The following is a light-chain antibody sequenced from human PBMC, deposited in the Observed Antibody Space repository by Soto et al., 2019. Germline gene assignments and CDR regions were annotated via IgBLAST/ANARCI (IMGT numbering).Light chain of an antibody. CDR2: DAS. J-gene: IGKJ5*01. V-gene: IGKV3-11*01. CDR1: QSVGIY. CDR3: QQRNNWPLT. Sequence: EIVFTQSPAILSLSPGGRATLSCRASQSVGIYLAWYQQKPGQAPRLLIYDASNRAAGIPARFSGSGAGTDFTLTISSLEAEDFAVYYCQQRNNWPLTFGQGTRLEIK.